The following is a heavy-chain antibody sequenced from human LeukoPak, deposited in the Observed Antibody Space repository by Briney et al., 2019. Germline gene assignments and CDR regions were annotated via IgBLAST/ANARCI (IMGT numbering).Heavy chain of an antibody. D-gene: IGHD5-18*01. CDR3: ARLRGYSYGPFDY. CDR1: GGSISSGDYY. CDR2: IYYSGST. V-gene: IGHV4-31*03. J-gene: IGHJ4*02. Sequence: SETLSLTCTVSGGSISSGDYYWSWIRQHPGKGLEWIGYIYYSGSTYYNPSLKSRVTISVDTSKNQFSLKLSSVTAADTAVYYCARLRGYSYGPFDYWGQGTLVTVSS.